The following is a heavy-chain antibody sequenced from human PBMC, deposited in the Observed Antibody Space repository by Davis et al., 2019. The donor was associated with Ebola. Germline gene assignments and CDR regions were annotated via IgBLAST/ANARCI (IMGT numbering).Heavy chain of an antibody. CDR1: GFTFSSYA. V-gene: IGHV3-30*04. Sequence: PGGSLRLSCAASGFTFSSYAMHWVRQAPGKGLEWVAVISYDGSNKYYADSVKGRFTISRDNSKNTLYLQMDSLRAEDTAVYYCEAVDVAGVFYWGQGTLVTVSS. CDR2: ISYDGSNK. CDR3: EAVDVAGVFY. J-gene: IGHJ4*02. D-gene: IGHD6-19*01.